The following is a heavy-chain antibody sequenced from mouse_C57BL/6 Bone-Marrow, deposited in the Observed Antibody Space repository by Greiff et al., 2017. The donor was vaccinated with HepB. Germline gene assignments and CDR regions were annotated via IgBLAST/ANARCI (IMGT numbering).Heavy chain of an antibody. Sequence: QVQLQQSGAELVRPGTSVKVSCKASGYAFTNYLIEWVKQRPGQGLEWIGVINPGSGGTNYNEKFKGTATLTADKSSSTAYMQLSSLTSEDSAVYFCAIYDYDGAWFAYWGQGTLVTVSA. CDR2: INPGSGGT. V-gene: IGHV1-54*01. J-gene: IGHJ3*01. CDR3: AIYDYDGAWFAY. D-gene: IGHD2-4*01. CDR1: GYAFTNYL.